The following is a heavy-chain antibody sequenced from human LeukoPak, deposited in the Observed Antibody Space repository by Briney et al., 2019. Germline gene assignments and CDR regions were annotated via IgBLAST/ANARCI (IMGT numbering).Heavy chain of an antibody. D-gene: IGHD3-3*01. CDR1: GFTFSSYA. J-gene: IGHJ6*02. V-gene: IGHV3-30-3*01. CDR3: ARDRTYDFWSGPSLAYGMDV. Sequence: PGRSLRLSCAASGFTFSSYAMHWVRQAPGKGLEWVAVISYDGSNKYYADSVKGRFTISRDNSKNTLYLQMNSLRAEDTAVYYCARDRTYDFWSGPSLAYGMDVWGQGTTVTVSS. CDR2: ISYDGSNK.